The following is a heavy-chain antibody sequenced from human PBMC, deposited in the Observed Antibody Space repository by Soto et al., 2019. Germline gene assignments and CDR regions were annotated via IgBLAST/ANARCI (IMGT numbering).Heavy chain of an antibody. CDR3: AKTKFRGVVVNV. Sequence: EVQLLESGGGLVQPRGSLRLSCAASGFTFSSYAMYWVRQAPGKGLEWVSTISNSGSTYYADSVEGRFTISRDNSKNTLYLQMNSLRAEDTAVYYCAKTKFRGVVVNVWGQGTTVTVSS. CDR1: GFTFSSYA. CDR2: ISNSGST. J-gene: IGHJ6*02. D-gene: IGHD3-10*01. V-gene: IGHV3-23*01.